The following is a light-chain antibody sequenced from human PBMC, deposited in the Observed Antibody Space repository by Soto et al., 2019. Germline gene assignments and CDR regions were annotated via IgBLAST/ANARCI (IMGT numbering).Light chain of an antibody. CDR3: QQHNNWPT. V-gene: IGKV3-11*01. CDR2: AAS. J-gene: IGKJ5*01. CDR1: QYVGTR. Sequence: EIVLTQSPATLSSSPGETATLSCRASQYVGTRLAWYQHKPGQAPRLLIYAASERATGIPARFSGSGSGTDFTLTISSLEPEDFAVYYCQQHNNWPTFGQGTRLDIK.